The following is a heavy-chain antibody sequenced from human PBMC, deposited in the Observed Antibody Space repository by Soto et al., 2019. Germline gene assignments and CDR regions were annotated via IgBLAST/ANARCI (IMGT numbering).Heavy chain of an antibody. CDR3: TTSANYYRGSSYRGYFDL. J-gene: IGHJ2*01. Sequence: GGSLRLSCAASGFTFSNAWMSWVRQAPGKGLEWVGRIKSRADGGTTDFAAPVKGRFTILRDDSKNTLYLQMNSLKTEDTAVYYCTTSANYYRGSSYRGYFDLWGRGTLVTVSS. V-gene: IGHV3-15*01. D-gene: IGHD1-26*01. CDR1: GFTFSNAW. CDR2: IKSRADGGTT.